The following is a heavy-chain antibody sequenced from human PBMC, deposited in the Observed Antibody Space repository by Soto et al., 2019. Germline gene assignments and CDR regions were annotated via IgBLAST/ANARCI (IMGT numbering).Heavy chain of an antibody. CDR2: IYYSGST. CDR3: ARQGDVNMVRGVIMI. V-gene: IGHV4-39*01. CDR1: GGSISSSSYY. D-gene: IGHD3-10*01. J-gene: IGHJ4*02. Sequence: PSETLSLTCTVSGGSISSSSYYWGWIRQPPGKGLEWIGSIYYSGSTYYNPSLKSRVTISVDTSKNQFSLKLSSVTAADTAVYYCARQGDVNMVRGVIMIWGQGTLVTVSS.